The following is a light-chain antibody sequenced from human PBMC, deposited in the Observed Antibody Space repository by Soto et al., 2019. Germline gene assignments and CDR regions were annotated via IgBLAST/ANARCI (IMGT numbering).Light chain of an antibody. CDR2: DAS. CDR1: QSVSSY. CDR3: QQRSNWPPT. V-gene: IGKV3-11*01. Sequence: EIVLTQSPATLSLSPGERATLSCRASQSVSSYLAWYQQKPGQAPRLLIYDASNRATGIPARFSGSGPGTDVTLTISSLEPEDFAVYYCQQRSNWPPTFGQGTKVEIK. J-gene: IGKJ1*01.